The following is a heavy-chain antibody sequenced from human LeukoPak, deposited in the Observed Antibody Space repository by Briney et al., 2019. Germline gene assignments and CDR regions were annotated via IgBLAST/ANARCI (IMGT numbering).Heavy chain of an antibody. J-gene: IGHJ6*03. CDR1: GFTFSSYA. CDR2: IIGSGRDT. D-gene: IGHD3-10*01. Sequence: GGSLRLSCAASGFTFSSYAMNWVRQAPGKRLEWVSSIIGSGRDTYYADSVKGRITISRDNSKNTVYLQMNSLRAEDTAVYYCARESRTVLLWFGELLHPPYYYMDVWGKGTTVTISS. CDR3: ARESRTVLLWFGELLHPPYYYMDV. V-gene: IGHV3-23*01.